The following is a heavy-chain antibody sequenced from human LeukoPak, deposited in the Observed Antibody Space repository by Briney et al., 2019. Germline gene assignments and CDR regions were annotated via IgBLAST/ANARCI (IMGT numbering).Heavy chain of an antibody. J-gene: IGHJ4*02. V-gene: IGHV4-39*01. Sequence: PSETLSLTCTVSGGSISSSSYYWGWIRQPPGKGLEWIGSIYYSGSTYYNPSLKSRVTISVDTSKNQFSLKLSSVTAADTAVYYCARQSIAAAGTVFDYWGQGTLVTVSS. CDR1: GGSISSSSYY. CDR2: IYYSGST. D-gene: IGHD6-13*01. CDR3: ARQSIAAAGTVFDY.